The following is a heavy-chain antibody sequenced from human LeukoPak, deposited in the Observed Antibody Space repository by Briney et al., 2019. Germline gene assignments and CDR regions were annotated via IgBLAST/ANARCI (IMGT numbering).Heavy chain of an antibody. Sequence: SETLSLTCAVSGGSISSSNWWSWVRQPPGKGLEWIGEIYHSGSTNYNPSLKSRVTISVDKSKNQFSLKLSSVTAADTAVYYCARGGWATVTRRRYFDLWGRGTLVTVSS. CDR3: ARGGWATVTRRRYFDL. J-gene: IGHJ2*01. V-gene: IGHV4-4*02. CDR2: IYHSGST. CDR1: GGSISSSNW. D-gene: IGHD4-17*01.